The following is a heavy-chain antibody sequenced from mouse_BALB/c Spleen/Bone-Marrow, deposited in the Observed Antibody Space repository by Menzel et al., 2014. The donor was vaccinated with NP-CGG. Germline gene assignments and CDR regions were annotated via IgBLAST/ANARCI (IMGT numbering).Heavy chain of an antibody. CDR1: GYIFTDYW. CDR3: ARWGQLRLGKACFAY. CDR2: INPTTAYT. V-gene: IGHV1-4*01. Sequence: VQLQQSGAELARPGASVKMSCKASGYIFTDYWMHWVKQRPGQGLEWIGYINPTTAYTEYNQKFKDKATFTADKSSSTAYMKLSRLTSEDSAVYCCARWGQLRLGKACFAYWGQGTTVTVS. J-gene: IGHJ3*01. D-gene: IGHD3-2*02.